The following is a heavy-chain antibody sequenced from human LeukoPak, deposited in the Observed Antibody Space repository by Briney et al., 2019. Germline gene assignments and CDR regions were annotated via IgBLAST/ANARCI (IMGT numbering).Heavy chain of an antibody. CDR1: GFTFSSYS. V-gene: IGHV3-48*01. CDR2: ISSSSSTI. CDR3: ARDYYYDSSGDPDY. Sequence: PGGSLRLSCAASGFTFSSYSMNWVRQAPGKGLEWVSYISSSSSTIYYADSVKGRFTISRDNAKNSLYLQMNSLRAEDTAVHYCARDYYYDSSGDPDYWGRGTLVTVSS. D-gene: IGHD3-22*01. J-gene: IGHJ4*02.